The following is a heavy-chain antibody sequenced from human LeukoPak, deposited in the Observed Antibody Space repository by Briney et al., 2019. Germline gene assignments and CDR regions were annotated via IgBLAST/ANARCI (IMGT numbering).Heavy chain of an antibody. Sequence: SETLSLTCTVSGGSISSYYWSWIRQPPGKGLEWIGYIYYSGSTNYNPSLKSRVTISVDTSKNQFSLKLSSVTAADTAVYYCARVKGHCSGGSCTYYKDAWGKGTTVTVSS. CDR3: ARVKGHCSGGSCTYYKDA. J-gene: IGHJ6*03. D-gene: IGHD2-15*01. CDR1: GGSISSYY. V-gene: IGHV4-59*01. CDR2: IYYSGST.